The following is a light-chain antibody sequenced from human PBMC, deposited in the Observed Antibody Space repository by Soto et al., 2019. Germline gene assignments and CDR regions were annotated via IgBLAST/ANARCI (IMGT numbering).Light chain of an antibody. CDR1: QSISSW. V-gene: IGKV1-5*03. CDR3: QQDNTYSRT. Sequence: DIQMTPSPAPLSASVGDRVTSTCRASQSISSWLSWYQQKPGEAPKLLIYEGSTLERGVPSRFSGCGSGTEFNLTISSPQPADVATFYCQQDNTYSRTVRQATKVEFK. J-gene: IGKJ1*01. CDR2: EGS.